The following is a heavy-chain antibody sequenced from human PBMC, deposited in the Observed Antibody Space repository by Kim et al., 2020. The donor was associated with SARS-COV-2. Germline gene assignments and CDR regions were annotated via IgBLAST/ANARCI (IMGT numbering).Heavy chain of an antibody. CDR2: IIPILGIA. D-gene: IGHD3-10*01. CDR3: ARDPDYGDEIYYGMDV. J-gene: IGHJ6*02. CDR1: GGTFSSYA. Sequence: SVKVSCKASGGTFSSYAISWVRQAPGQGLEWMGRIIPILGIANYAQKFQGRVTITADKSTSTAYMELSSLRSEDTAVYYCARDPDYGDEIYYGMDVWGQGTTVTVSS. V-gene: IGHV1-69*04.